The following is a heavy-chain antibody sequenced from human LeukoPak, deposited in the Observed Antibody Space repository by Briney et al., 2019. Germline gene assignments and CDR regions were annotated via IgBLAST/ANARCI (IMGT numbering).Heavy chain of an antibody. CDR3: ARVGSGSYHPFDY. V-gene: IGHV1-8*01. CDR2: MNPNSGNT. Sequence: ASVKVSCKASGYTFTSYDINWVRQATGQGLEWMGWMNPNSGNTGDAQKFQGRVTMTTDTSTSIAYMELRSLRPDDTAVYYCARVGSGSYHPFDYWGQGTLVTVSS. J-gene: IGHJ4*02. CDR1: GYTFTSYD. D-gene: IGHD1-26*01.